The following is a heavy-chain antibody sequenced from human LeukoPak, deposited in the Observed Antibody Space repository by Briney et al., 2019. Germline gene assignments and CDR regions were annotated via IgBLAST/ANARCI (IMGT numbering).Heavy chain of an antibody. Sequence: PGGSLRLSCAASGFTFSDYYMSWIRQAPGKGREWVSYISSSGSTIYYADSVKGRFTISRDNAKKSLYLQMNSLRAEDTAVYYCARSRSSGWSRYYFDYWGQGTLVTVSS. D-gene: IGHD6-19*01. J-gene: IGHJ4*02. CDR2: ISSSGSTI. CDR3: ARSRSSGWSRYYFDY. CDR1: GFTFSDYY. V-gene: IGHV3-11*01.